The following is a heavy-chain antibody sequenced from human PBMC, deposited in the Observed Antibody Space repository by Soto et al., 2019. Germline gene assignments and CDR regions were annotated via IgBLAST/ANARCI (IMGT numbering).Heavy chain of an antibody. V-gene: IGHV3-74*01. CDR2: VNNDGSGA. CDR3: GRGGSEHAMDV. CDR1: GFTFSSYW. J-gene: IGHJ6*02. Sequence: EVQLVESGGGLVQPGGSLRLSCAASGFTFSSYWIHWVRQAPGKGLVWVASVNNDGSGAAYADSVEGRFTISRDNAKNTVYLQQNGLRAEDTAVYYCGRGGSEHAMDVWGQGTTVTVSS.